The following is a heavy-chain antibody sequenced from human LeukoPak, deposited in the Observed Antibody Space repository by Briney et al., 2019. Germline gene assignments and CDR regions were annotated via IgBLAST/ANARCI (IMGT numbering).Heavy chain of an antibody. J-gene: IGHJ6*03. CDR1: GYTFTSYA. D-gene: IGHD2-15*01. CDR3: ARKSVAATPRDIVYQYSYMDV. V-gene: IGHV7-4-1*02. Sequence: ASVKVSCKASGYTFTSYAMNWVRQAPGQGLEWMGWINTNTGNPTYAQGFTGRFVLSLDTSVSTAYLQISSLKAEDTAVYYCARKSVAATPRDIVYQYSYMDVWGKGTTVTVSS. CDR2: INTNTGNP.